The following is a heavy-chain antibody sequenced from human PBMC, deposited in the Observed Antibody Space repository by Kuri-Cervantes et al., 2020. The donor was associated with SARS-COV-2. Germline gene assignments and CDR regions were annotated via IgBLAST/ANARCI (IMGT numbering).Heavy chain of an antibody. Sequence: RGSLRLSCAASGFSFSSYGMSWVRQAPGKGLEWVSAISGSGGSTYYADSVKGRFTISRDNSKNTLYLQMNSLRAEDTAVYYCAKEGPTGYYDSSGYYYDYYYGMDVWGQGTTVTVSS. CDR2: ISGSGGST. CDR3: AKEGPTGYYDSSGYYYDYYYGMDV. CDR1: GFSFSSYG. J-gene: IGHJ6*02. V-gene: IGHV3-23*01. D-gene: IGHD3-22*01.